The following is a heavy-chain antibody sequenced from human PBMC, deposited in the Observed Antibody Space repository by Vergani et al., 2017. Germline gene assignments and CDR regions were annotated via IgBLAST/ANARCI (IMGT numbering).Heavy chain of an antibody. CDR1: GFTFSSYS. Sequence: EVQLVESGGGLVKPGGSLRLSCAASGFTFSSYSMNWVRQAPGKGLEWVSSISSSSSYIYYADSVKGRFTISRDNAKNSLYRQMNSLRAEDTAVYYCARGSGGSIAARRRTFDYWGQGTLVTVSS. V-gene: IGHV3-21*01. CDR2: ISSSSSYI. CDR3: ARGSGGSIAARRRTFDY. J-gene: IGHJ4*02. D-gene: IGHD6-6*01.